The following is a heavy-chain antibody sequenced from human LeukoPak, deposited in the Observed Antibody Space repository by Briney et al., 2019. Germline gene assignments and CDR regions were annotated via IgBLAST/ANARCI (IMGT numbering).Heavy chain of an antibody. Sequence: ASVKVSCKASGFTFTSSAVQWVRQARGQRLEWIGWIVVGSGNTNYAQKFQERVTITRDMSTSTAYMELSSLRSEDTAVYYCAALSIVGHFFDYWGQGTLVTVSS. D-gene: IGHD1-26*01. CDR2: IVVGSGNT. CDR1: GFTFTSSA. J-gene: IGHJ4*02. CDR3: AALSIVGHFFDY. V-gene: IGHV1-58*01.